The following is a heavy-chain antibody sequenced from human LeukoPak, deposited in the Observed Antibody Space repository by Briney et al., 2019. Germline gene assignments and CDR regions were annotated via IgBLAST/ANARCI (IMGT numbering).Heavy chain of an antibody. CDR3: AKDPFGIAAAGTGIDY. J-gene: IGHJ4*02. CDR2: ISGSGGST. CDR1: GFTFSSYA. D-gene: IGHD6-13*01. Sequence: GGSLRLSCAASGFTFSSYAMSWVRRAPGKGLEWVSAISGSGGSTYYADSVKGRFTISRDNSKNTLYLQMNSLRAEDTAVYYCAKDPFGIAAAGTGIDYWGQGTLDTVSS. V-gene: IGHV3-23*01.